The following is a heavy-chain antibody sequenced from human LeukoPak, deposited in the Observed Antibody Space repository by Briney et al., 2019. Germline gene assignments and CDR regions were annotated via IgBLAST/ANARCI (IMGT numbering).Heavy chain of an antibody. Sequence: AGGSLRLSCAASGFTFSSYGMSWVRQAPGKGLEWVSAISGSGGSTYYADSVKGRLTISRDNSKNTLYLQMNSLRAEDTAVYYCASLGTYSSSWYWFDPWGQGTLVTVSS. CDR1: GFTFSSYG. J-gene: IGHJ5*02. CDR3: ASLGTYSSSWYWFDP. V-gene: IGHV3-23*01. CDR2: ISGSGGST. D-gene: IGHD6-13*01.